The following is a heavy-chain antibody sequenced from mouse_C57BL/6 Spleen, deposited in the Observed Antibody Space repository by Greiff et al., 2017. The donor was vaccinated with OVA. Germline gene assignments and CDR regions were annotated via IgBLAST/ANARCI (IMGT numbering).Heavy chain of an antibody. Sequence: QVQLQQPGAELVRPGSSVKLSCKASGYTFTSYWMHWVKQRPIQGLEWIGNIDPSDSETHYTQKFKDKATLTVDKSSRTAYMQLSSLTSEDAAVYCYARLEASGALDYWGQGTTLTVSS. D-gene: IGHD3-2*02. CDR1: GYTFTSYW. CDR3: ARLEASGALDY. V-gene: IGHV1-52*01. J-gene: IGHJ2*01. CDR2: IDPSDSET.